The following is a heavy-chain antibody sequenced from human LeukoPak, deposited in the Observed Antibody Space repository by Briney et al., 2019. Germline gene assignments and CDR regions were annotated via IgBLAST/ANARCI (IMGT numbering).Heavy chain of an antibody. Sequence: GGSLRLSCAASGFTFSNAYMNWVRQAPGKGLEWVSSISSSSSYIYYADSVKGRFTISRDNAKNSLYLQMNSLRAEDTAVYYCATGEVVTMFADYWGQGTLVTVSS. V-gene: IGHV3-21*01. CDR1: GFTFSNAY. CDR3: ATGEVVTMFADY. CDR2: ISSSSSYI. J-gene: IGHJ4*02. D-gene: IGHD2-21*02.